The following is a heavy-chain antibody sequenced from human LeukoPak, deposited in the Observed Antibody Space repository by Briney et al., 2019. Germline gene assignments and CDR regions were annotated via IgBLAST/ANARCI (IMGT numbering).Heavy chain of an antibody. CDR3: ARRGYYFDY. D-gene: IGHD2-15*01. J-gene: IGHJ4*02. CDR1: GFTFSDSW. CDR2: VNPDGSAK. Sequence: GGSLRLSCAASGFTFSDSWMSWVRQAPGKGLEWVANVNPDGSAKDYVDSVKGRFTISRDNAKNSLYLQMNSLRAEDTAVYYCARRGYYFDYWGQGTLVTVSS. V-gene: IGHV3-7*03.